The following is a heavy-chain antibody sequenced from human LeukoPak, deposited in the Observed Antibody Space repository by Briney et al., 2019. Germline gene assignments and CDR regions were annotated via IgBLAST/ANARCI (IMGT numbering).Heavy chain of an antibody. CDR3: ARDGAVAGTVVDY. CDR1: GFTLSDYY. V-gene: IGHV3-11*06. J-gene: IGHJ4*02. Sequence: KPGGSLRLSCAASGFTLSDYYMSWIRQAPGRGLEWVSYICSSSSYTNYADSVKGRFTISRDNAKNSLYLQMNSLRAEDTAVYYCARDGAVAGTVVDYWGQGTLVTVSS. D-gene: IGHD6-19*01. CDR2: ICSSSSYT.